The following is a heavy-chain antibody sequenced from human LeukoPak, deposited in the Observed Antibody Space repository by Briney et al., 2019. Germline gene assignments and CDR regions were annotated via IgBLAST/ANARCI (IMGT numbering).Heavy chain of an antibody. D-gene: IGHD6-13*01. CDR3: ARDPPAAAGPYYYYGMDV. Sequence: GRSLRLSCAASGFALSSYGMHWVRQAPGKGLEWVAVIWYDGSNKYYADSVKGRFTISRDNSKNTLYLQMNSLRAEDTAVYYCARDPPAAAGPYYYYGMDVWGQGTTVTVSS. J-gene: IGHJ6*02. V-gene: IGHV3-33*01. CDR2: IWYDGSNK. CDR1: GFALSSYG.